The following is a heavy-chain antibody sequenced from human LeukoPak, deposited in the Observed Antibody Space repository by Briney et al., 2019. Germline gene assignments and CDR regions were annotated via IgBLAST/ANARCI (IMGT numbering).Heavy chain of an antibody. V-gene: IGHV1-2*02. CDR1: GYTFTGYY. D-gene: IGHD3-9*01. CDR2: INPNSGGT. J-gene: IGHJ4*02. Sequence: ASVKVSCKASGYTFTGYYMHWVRQAPGQGLEWMGWINPNSGGTNYAQKFQGRVTMTRDTSISTAYMELSRLRSDNTAVYYCARHYDILTGYVSFDYWGQGTLVTVSS. CDR3: ARHYDILTGYVSFDY.